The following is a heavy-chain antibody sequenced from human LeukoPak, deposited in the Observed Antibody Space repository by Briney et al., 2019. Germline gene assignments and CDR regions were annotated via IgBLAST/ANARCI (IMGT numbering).Heavy chain of an antibody. J-gene: IGHJ4*02. Sequence: GGSLRLSCAASGFTFSSYGMSWARQAPGKGLEWVSAISSSGGSTYYADSVKGRFTISRDNSKNTLYLQMYSLRAEDTAVYYCAKDRWDIVVVPAAMFDYWGQGTLVTVSS. D-gene: IGHD2-2*01. CDR3: AKDRWDIVVVPAAMFDY. V-gene: IGHV3-23*01. CDR1: GFTFSSYG. CDR2: ISSSGGST.